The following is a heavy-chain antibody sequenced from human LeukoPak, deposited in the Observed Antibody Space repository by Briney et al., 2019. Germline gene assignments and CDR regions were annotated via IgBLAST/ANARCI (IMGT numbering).Heavy chain of an antibody. CDR2: ISAYNGNT. V-gene: IGHV1-18*01. D-gene: IGHD4-17*01. CDR1: GYTFTSYG. J-gene: IGHJ5*02. CDR3: TRETVTGNRKNWFDP. Sequence: ASVKVSCKASGYTFTSYGISWVRQAPGQGLEWMGWISAYNGNTNYAQKLQGRVTMTTDTSTSTAYMELRSLRSDDTAVYYCTRETVTGNRKNWFDPWGQGTLVTVSS.